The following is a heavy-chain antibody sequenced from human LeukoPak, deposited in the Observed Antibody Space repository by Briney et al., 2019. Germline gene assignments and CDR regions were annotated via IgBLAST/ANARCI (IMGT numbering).Heavy chain of an antibody. J-gene: IGHJ4*02. CDR3: AREIPCSSSSCLDY. V-gene: IGHV1-2*02. D-gene: IGHD2-2*01. Sequence: ASMKVSCKTSGYTFTGYFLHWVRQAPGQGLEWMGWINPHSGGTNFAQKFQGRVTMTRDTSITAAHMELSRLTSDDTAMYYCAREIPCSSSSCLDYWGQGTLVTVSS. CDR2: INPHSGGT. CDR1: GYTFTGYF.